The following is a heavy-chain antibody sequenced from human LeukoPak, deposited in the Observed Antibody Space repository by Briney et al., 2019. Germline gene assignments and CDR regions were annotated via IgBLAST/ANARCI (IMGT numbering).Heavy chain of an antibody. V-gene: IGHV4-34*01. J-gene: IGHJ4*02. CDR1: GGSFSGYY. CDR3: ARGFSEDGSGSCPTYFDY. CDR2: INHSGST. D-gene: IGHD3-10*01. Sequence: SETLSLTCAVYGGSFSGYYWSWIRQPPGKGLEWIGEINHSGSTNYNPSLKSRVTISVDTSKNQFSLKLSSVTAADTAVYYCARGFSEDGSGSCPTYFDYWGQGTLVTVSS.